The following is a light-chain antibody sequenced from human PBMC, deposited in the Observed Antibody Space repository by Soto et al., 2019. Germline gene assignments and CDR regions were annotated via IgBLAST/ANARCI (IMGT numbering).Light chain of an antibody. CDR2: AAS. J-gene: IGKJ3*01. CDR1: QGISSY. CDR3: QQLNSYPST. Sequence: DIQLTQSPSFLSASVGDRVTITCRASQGISSYLAWYQQKPGKAPKLLIYAASTLQSGVPSSFSGSRSGTEFTLTISSLQPEDFATYYCQQLNSYPSTFGPGTKVDIK. V-gene: IGKV1-9*01.